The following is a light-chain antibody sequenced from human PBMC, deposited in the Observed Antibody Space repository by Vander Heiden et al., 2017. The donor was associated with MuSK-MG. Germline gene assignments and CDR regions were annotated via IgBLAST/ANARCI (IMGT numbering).Light chain of an antibody. CDR1: QSISSY. J-gene: IGKJ2*01. CDR2: AAP. Sequence: DIQMTQSPSSLSASVGDRVTITCRASQSISSYLNWYQQKPGKAPKLLIYAAPSLQSGVPSRFSGSGSGTDFTLTISRLQPEDFATYYCQQSYSTPRTFGQGTKLEIK. CDR3: QQSYSTPRT. V-gene: IGKV1-39*01.